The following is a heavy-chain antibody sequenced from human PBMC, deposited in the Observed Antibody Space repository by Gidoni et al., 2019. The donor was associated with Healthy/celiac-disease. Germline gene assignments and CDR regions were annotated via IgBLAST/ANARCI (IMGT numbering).Heavy chain of an antibody. Sequence: EVQLVESGGGLVKPGGSLRLSCAASGFTFSSYSMNWVRQAPGKGLEWVSSISSSSSYIYYADSVKGRFTISRDNAKNSLYLQMNSLRAEDTAVYYCARDTQEEAVRGVIFDYWGQGTLVTVSS. CDR3: ARDTQEEAVRGVIFDY. J-gene: IGHJ4*02. D-gene: IGHD3-10*01. V-gene: IGHV3-21*01. CDR2: ISSSSSYI. CDR1: GFTFSSYS.